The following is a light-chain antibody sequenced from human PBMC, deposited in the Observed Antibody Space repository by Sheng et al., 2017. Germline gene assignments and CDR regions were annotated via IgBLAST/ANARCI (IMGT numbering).Light chain of an antibody. J-gene: IGKJ3*01. Sequence: EIVLTQSPGTLSLSPGETATLSCRASQSVSSRYLAWYHHKPGQAPRLLIHGASNRASGTPDRFSGSGSGTDFTLTISRLEPEDFAVYYCQQYNNWPPFTFGPGTKVDIK. CDR3: QQYNNWPPFT. CDR2: GAS. V-gene: IGKV3-20*01. CDR1: QSVSSRY.